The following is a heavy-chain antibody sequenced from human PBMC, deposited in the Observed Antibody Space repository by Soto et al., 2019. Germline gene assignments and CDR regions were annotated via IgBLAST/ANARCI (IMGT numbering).Heavy chain of an antibody. J-gene: IGHJ6*01. D-gene: IGHD3-3*02. Sequence: QVQLVQSGAEVKKPGSSVKVSCKTSGGTFRTSAISWVRQAPGQGLEWRGGIMPVFTTPDYAQKFQGRAPITADESTSTAYMELSSLRSEDTAVYYCARDKDRQQLGGNYYYIMDVWGQGTTVTVSS. CDR1: GGTFRTSA. V-gene: IGHV1-69*12. CDR3: ARDKDRQQLGGNYYYIMDV. CDR2: IMPVFTTP.